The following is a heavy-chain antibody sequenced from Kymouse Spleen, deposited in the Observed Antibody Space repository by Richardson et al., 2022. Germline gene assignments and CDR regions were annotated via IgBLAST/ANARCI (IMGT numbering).Heavy chain of an antibody. CDR3: ARGGKWLSPYYYGMDV. D-gene: IGHD3-22*01,IGHD3-3*01. CDR2: INHSGST. J-gene: IGHJ6*02. CDR1: GGSFSGYY. Sequence: QVQLQQWGAGLLKPSETLSLTCAVYGGSFSGYYWSWIRQPPGKGLEWIGEINHSGSTNYNPSLKSRVTISVDTSKNQFSLKLSSVTAADTAVYYCARGGKWLSPYYYGMDVWGQGTTVTVSS. V-gene: IGHV4-34*01.